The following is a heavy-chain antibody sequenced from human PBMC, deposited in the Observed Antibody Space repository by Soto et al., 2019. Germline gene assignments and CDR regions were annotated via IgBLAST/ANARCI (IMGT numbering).Heavy chain of an antibody. J-gene: IGHJ5*02. D-gene: IGHD3-10*01. CDR2: IATYNSNR. CDR1: CHPYTICG. Sequence: HLVQSGPEVKKPGVSFTVFCKTSCHPYTICGLLWVRRASGRGFEWMGWIATYNSNRNYAQKFQGRLTLTTDTSTSTAYMELKNLGYDDTAVYYCARVVRGVVNWFDPWGQGTLVTVSS. CDR3: ARVVRGVVNWFDP. V-gene: IGHV1-18*01.